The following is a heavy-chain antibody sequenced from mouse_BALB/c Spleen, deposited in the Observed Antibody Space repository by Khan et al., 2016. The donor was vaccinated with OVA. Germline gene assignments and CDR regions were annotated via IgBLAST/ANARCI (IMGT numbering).Heavy chain of an antibody. Sequence: QVQLQQPGAELVKPGASVKISCKASGYTFTSFYMYWVKQRPGQGLEWIGGINPSNGDTHFYEKFKSKATLTVDKSSTTAYMQFSSLTSEDSAGYYCARSGYGNPCAYWGQGTLVTVSA. D-gene: IGHD2-1*01. V-gene: IGHV1S81*02. CDR2: INPSNGDT. CDR3: ARSGYGNPCAY. J-gene: IGHJ3*01. CDR1: GYTFTSFY.